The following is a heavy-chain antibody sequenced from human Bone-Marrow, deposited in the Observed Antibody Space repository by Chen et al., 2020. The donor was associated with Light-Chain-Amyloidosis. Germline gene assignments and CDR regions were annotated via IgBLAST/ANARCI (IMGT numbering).Heavy chain of an antibody. Sequence: QVHLEESGGGLVQPGRSLRLSCAASGFTFSSYGMQWVRQAPGQGLEWVGLIWNDGRHKYYTDSVKGRFTIARDNSKNTVYLQMNSLRVEDTAVYYCARDILTGYFYYMDVWGQGTTVTVSS. CDR1: GFTFSSYG. J-gene: IGHJ6*02. D-gene: IGHD3-9*01. V-gene: IGHV3-33*01. CDR3: ARDILTGYFYYMDV. CDR2: IWNDGRHK.